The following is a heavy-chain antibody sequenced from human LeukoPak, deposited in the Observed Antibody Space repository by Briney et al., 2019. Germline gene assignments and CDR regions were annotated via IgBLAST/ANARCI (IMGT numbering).Heavy chain of an antibody. CDR1: GGSISSYY. J-gene: IGHJ6*02. Sequence: TSETLSLTCTVSGGSISSYYWSWIRQPPGKGLEWIGYIYYSGSTNYNPSLKSRVTISVDTSKNQFSLKLSSVTAADTAVYYCARADDSSGYYYVSYYYYGMDVWGQGTTVTVSS. CDR3: ARADDSSGYYYVSYYYYGMDV. V-gene: IGHV4-59*01. D-gene: IGHD3-22*01. CDR2: IYYSGST.